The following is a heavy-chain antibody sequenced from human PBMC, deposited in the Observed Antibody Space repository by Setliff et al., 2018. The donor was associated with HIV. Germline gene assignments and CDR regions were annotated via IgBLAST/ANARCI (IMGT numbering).Heavy chain of an antibody. V-gene: IGHV1-2*02. CDR3: ARESSSGSQDY. J-gene: IGHJ4*02. CDR2: VSPYSGDT. CDR1: GYTLTSNY. Sequence: GASVKVSCKASGYTLTSNYMHWVRQAPGQGLEWMGWVSPYSGDTNIPQRFQGRFTVSGGNSKNIMYLQMSNLSLEDTAVYYCARESSSGSQDYWGQGTPVTVSS. D-gene: IGHD5-12*01.